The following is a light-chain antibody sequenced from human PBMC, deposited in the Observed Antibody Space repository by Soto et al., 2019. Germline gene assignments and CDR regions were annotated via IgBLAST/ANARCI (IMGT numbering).Light chain of an antibody. Sequence: IPVTPSASSMSASIGDRVTITCRASQSINTNLNWYQQKPGKAPNLLISAEVSLHSGVPSRFSGSGSGTDFTLTISSLQPEDFATYYCLQYYSSPRTFGGGSMVDVK. V-gene: IGKV1-39*01. J-gene: IGKJ4*01. CDR2: AEV. CDR3: LQYYSSPRT. CDR1: QSINTN.